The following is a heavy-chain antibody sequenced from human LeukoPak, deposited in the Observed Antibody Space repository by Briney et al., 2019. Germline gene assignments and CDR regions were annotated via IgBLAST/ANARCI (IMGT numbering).Heavy chain of an antibody. J-gene: IGHJ4*02. Sequence: GRSLRLSCAASGFTFSKYWMSWVRQAPGKGLEWVANIDQYGSEKYYVDSVKGRFTISRDNAKNSLFLQMNSLRAEDTAVYYCARLPAYCSSTSCYYDYWGQGTLVTVSS. CDR2: IDQYGSEK. CDR3: ARLPAYCSSTSCYYDY. CDR1: GFTFSKYW. V-gene: IGHV3-7*01. D-gene: IGHD2-2*01.